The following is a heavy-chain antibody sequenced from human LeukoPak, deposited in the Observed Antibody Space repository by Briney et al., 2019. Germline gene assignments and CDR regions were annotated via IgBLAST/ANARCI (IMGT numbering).Heavy chain of an antibody. J-gene: IGHJ4*02. V-gene: IGHV3-66*01. CDR1: RFTVSSNY. CDR3: AKDRGSSSGFDY. Sequence: GGSLRLSCAASRFTVSSNYMSWVRQAPGKGLEWVSFIYSSGSTYYADSVRGRFTISRDNSNNTLYLQLNSLRAEDTAVYYCAKDRGSSSGFDYWGQGTLVTVSS. CDR2: IYSSGST. D-gene: IGHD6-6*01.